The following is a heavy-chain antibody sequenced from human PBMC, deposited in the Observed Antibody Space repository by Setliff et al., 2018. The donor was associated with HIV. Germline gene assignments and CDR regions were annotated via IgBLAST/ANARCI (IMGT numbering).Heavy chain of an antibody. Sequence: ASVKVSCKTSGYTFTQSHDLHWVRQVPGQGPEWMGWINLVTGKTAYLQKFQGRVIITRDTSASTAFMEMSSLRSEDRAVYFCANGGSGGQFDHWGQGTLVTVSS. J-gene: IGHJ4*02. V-gene: IGHV1-3*01. CDR3: ANGGSGGQFDH. CDR2: INLVTGKT. D-gene: IGHD3-16*01. CDR1: GYTFTQSHD.